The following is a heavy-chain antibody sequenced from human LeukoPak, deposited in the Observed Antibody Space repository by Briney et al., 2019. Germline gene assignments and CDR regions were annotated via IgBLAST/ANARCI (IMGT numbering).Heavy chain of an antibody. CDR1: GFTFSSYT. J-gene: IGHJ4*02. V-gene: IGHV3-48*01. D-gene: IGHD3-16*02. CDR2: IGTSSTTI. Sequence: GGSLRLSCAASGFTFSSYTMNWVRQPPGKGLEWVSNIGTSSTTIYYADSVKGRFTISRDNAKNTLYLQMNSLRAEDTAVYYCAKDYRGQGFDYWGQGTLVTVSS. CDR3: AKDYRGQGFDY.